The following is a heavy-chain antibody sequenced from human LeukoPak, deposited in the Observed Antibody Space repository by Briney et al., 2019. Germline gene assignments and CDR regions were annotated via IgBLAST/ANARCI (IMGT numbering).Heavy chain of an antibody. CDR2: LSAYNGTT. V-gene: IGHV1-18*01. Sequence: ASVKVSCKASGYTFTIYGISWVRQAPGQGLEWMGWLSAYNGTTNYAQKLQGRVTMTTDTSTSTAYMELRSLRSDDTAVYYCARLDLSSSFKSYYYYGMDVWGQGTTVTVSS. CDR1: GYTFTIYG. J-gene: IGHJ6*02. D-gene: IGHD6-6*01. CDR3: ARLDLSSSFKSYYYYGMDV.